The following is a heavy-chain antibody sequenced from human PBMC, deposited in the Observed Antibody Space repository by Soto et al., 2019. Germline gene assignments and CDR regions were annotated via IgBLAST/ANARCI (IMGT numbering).Heavy chain of an antibody. Sequence: PGGSLRLSCAASGFTFSSYAMHWVRQAPGKGLEYVSAISSNGGSTYYANSVKGRFTISRDNSKNTLYLQMGSLRAEDMAVYYCARSGSYPLLYGMDVWGQGT. CDR1: GFTFSSYA. D-gene: IGHD1-26*01. J-gene: IGHJ6*02. V-gene: IGHV3-64*01. CDR2: ISSNGGST. CDR3: ARSGSYPLLYGMDV.